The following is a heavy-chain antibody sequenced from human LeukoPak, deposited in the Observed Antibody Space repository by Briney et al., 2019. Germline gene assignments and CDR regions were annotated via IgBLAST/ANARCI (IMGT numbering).Heavy chain of an antibody. D-gene: IGHD3-10*01. V-gene: IGHV3-23*01. Sequence: GGSLRLSCAASGFTFTSYAMSLVRQAPGKGLECVSGINGGGGSTYYADSVKGRFTISRDNSKNTLYLQMNSLRAEDTAVYYCAKVMGSWLNHDAFDIWGQGTMVTVSS. J-gene: IGHJ3*02. CDR1: GFTFTSYA. CDR2: INGGGGST. CDR3: AKVMGSWLNHDAFDI.